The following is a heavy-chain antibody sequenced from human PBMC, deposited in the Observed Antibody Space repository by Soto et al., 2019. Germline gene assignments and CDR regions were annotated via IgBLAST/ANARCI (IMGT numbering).Heavy chain of an antibody. CDR3: ARVAVRGVISGSVETDY. V-gene: IGHV4-31*03. CDR1: GGSISSGGYY. J-gene: IGHJ4*02. CDR2: FYYSGTT. D-gene: IGHD3-10*01. Sequence: QVQLQESGPGLVKPSQTLSLTCTVSGGSISSGGYYWSWIGQHPGKGWEGIGYFYYSGTTYYNPSLKSRVTISVDTSKNQFSLKLSSVTAADTAVYYCARVAVRGVISGSVETDYWGQGTLVTVSS.